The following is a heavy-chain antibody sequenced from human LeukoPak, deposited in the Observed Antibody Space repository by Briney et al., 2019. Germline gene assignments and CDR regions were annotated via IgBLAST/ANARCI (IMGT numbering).Heavy chain of an antibody. V-gene: IGHV1-2*02. D-gene: IGHD4-17*01. CDR1: GYTFTGYY. CDR3: ARARGGDSQQYSYYYYYYMDV. Sequence: GASVKVSCKASGYTFTGYYMHWVRQAPGQGLEWMGWINPNSGGTNYAQKFQGRVTMTRDTSISTAYMELSRLRSDDTAVYYCARARGGDSQQYSYYYYYYMDVWGKGTTVTVSS. CDR2: INPNSGGT. J-gene: IGHJ6*03.